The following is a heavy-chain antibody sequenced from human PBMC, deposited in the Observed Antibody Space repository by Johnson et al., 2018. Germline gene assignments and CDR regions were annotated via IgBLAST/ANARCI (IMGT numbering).Heavy chain of an antibody. Sequence: QVQLQESGPGLVKPSETLSLTCTVSGASISTDYWSWIRQPPGQGLEWIGYIYSGGNVHYSPPLKGQVTISLDTSKNQVSLKGISVTTADTAVYYCARVVSPIFMVFNGMDVWGQGTTVTVSS. J-gene: IGHJ6*01. CDR3: ARVVSPIFMVFNGMDV. CDR1: GASISTDY. V-gene: IGHV4-59*01. CDR2: IYSGGNV. D-gene: IGHD3/OR15-3a*01.